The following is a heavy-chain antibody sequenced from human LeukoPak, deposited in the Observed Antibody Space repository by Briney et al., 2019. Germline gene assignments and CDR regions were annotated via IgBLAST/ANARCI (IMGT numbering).Heavy chain of an antibody. J-gene: IGHJ4*02. CDR3: ARGEGYCSGGSCYNFDY. Sequence: SETLSLTCAVYGGSFSGYYWSWIRQPPGKGLEWIGEINHSGSTNYNPSLKSRVTISVDTSKNQFSLKLSSVTAADTAVYYCARGEGYCSGGSCYNFDYWGQGTLVTVSS. V-gene: IGHV4-34*01. CDR2: INHSGST. CDR1: GGSFSGYY. D-gene: IGHD2-15*01.